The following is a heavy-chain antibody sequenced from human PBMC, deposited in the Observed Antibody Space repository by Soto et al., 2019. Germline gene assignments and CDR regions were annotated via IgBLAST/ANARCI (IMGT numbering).Heavy chain of an antibody. CDR1: GYTFTSYG. Sequence: QVHLVQSGDEVKKPGASVKVSCKASGYTFTSYGITWVRQAPGQGLEWMGWISAHNGNTDYAQKLQGRVIVTRDTSSSTAYMELRSLRSDDTAVYYCARWRYGDYWGQGALVTVSS. CDR2: ISAHNGNT. CDR3: ARWRYGDY. J-gene: IGHJ4*02. V-gene: IGHV1-18*01. D-gene: IGHD1-1*01.